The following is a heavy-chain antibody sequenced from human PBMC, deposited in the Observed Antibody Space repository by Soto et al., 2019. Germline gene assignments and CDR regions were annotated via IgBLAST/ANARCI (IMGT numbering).Heavy chain of an antibody. CDR2: INHSGST. D-gene: IGHD4-17*01. CDR3: ARGIRNYYGVDV. CDR1: GGSFSGYY. Sequence: QVQLQQWGAGLLKPSETLSLTCAVYGGSFSGYYWSWIRQPPGKGLEWIGEINHSGSTNYNPSLKSRVTISVDTSKNQFSLKLSSVTAADTAVYYCARGIRNYYGVDVWGQGTTVTVSS. J-gene: IGHJ6*02. V-gene: IGHV4-34*01.